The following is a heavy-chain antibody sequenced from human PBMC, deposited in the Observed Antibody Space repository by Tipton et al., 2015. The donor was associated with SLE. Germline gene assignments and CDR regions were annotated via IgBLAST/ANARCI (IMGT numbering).Heavy chain of an antibody. V-gene: IGHV3-21*03. CDR3: ARDSPSWAFDI. CDR2: ISSSSSYI. CDR1: GFTFSSYS. J-gene: IGHJ3*02. Sequence: SLRLSCAASGFTFSSYSMNWVRQAPGKGLEWVSSISSSSSYIYYADSVKGRFTISRDNAKNSLYLQMNSLRAEDTAVYYCARDSPSWAFDIWGQGPMVAVSS.